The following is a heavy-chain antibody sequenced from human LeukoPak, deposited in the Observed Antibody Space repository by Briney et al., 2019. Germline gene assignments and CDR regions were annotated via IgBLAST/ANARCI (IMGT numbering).Heavy chain of an antibody. D-gene: IGHD2-8*01. CDR2: ISYSGST. CDR1: GGSISSYY. Sequence: SETLSLTCTVSGGSISSYYWSWIRQPPGKGLEWIGCISYSGSTNYNPSLRRRVTISVDTFKNQFSLKLSSVTAADTAVYYCARREDVLWYFDLWGRGTLVTVSS. V-gene: IGHV4-59*08. J-gene: IGHJ2*01. CDR3: ARREDVLWYFDL.